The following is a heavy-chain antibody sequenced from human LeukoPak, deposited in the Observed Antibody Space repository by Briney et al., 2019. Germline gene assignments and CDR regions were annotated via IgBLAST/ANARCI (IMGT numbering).Heavy chain of an antibody. J-gene: IGHJ6*02. V-gene: IGHV3-48*01. CDR1: GFTFSSYS. CDR3: ARETDFWSGYYFTRLDGYYYGMDV. CDR2: ISSSSSTI. D-gene: IGHD3-3*01. Sequence: GGSLRLSCAASGFTFSSYSMNWVRQAPGKGLEWVSYISSSSSTIYYAESVKGRFTISRDNAKNSLYLQMNSLRAEDTAVYYCARETDFWSGYYFTRLDGYYYGMDVWGQGTTVTVSS.